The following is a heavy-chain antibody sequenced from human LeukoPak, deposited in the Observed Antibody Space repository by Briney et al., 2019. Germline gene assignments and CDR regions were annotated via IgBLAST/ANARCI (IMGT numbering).Heavy chain of an antibody. J-gene: IGHJ4*02. V-gene: IGHV3-23*01. D-gene: IGHD2-2*02. CDR2: ISGSDGST. Sequence: GGSLRLSCAASGFIFSSYAMSWVRQAPGKGLEWVSDISGSDGSTYYSDSVKGRFTISRDNSKNTLFLQMNSLRAEDTAVYYCAKAHSGYCSSTSCYKGLDYWGQGTLVTVSS. CDR1: GFIFSSYA. CDR3: AKAHSGYCSSTSCYKGLDY.